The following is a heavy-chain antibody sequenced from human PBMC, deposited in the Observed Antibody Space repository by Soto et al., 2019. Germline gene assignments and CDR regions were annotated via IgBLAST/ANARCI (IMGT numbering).Heavy chain of an antibody. CDR1: GGSISSGGYY. D-gene: IGHD2-8*01. V-gene: IGHV4-31*03. Sequence: QVQLQESGPGLVKPSQTLSLTCTVSGGSISSGGYYWSWIRQHPGKGLEWIGYIYYSGSTYYNPSLKGRVTISVDTSKNQFSLKLSSVTAADTAVYYCARDHHCTNGVCYNNWFDPWGQGTLVTVSS. CDR3: ARDHHCTNGVCYNNWFDP. CDR2: IYYSGST. J-gene: IGHJ5*02.